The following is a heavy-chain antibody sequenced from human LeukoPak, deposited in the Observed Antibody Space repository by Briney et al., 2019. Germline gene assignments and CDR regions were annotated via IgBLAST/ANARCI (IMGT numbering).Heavy chain of an antibody. D-gene: IGHD3-22*01. CDR1: GYTFTGYY. Sequence: ASVKVSCKASGYTFTGYYMHWVRQAPGQGLEWMGWINPNSGGTNYAQKFQGRVTMTRDTSISTAYMELSRLRSDDTAVYYWASPPLGYYDSSGPEFDYWGQGTLVTVSS. J-gene: IGHJ4*02. CDR3: ASPPLGYYDSSGPEFDY. CDR2: INPNSGGT. V-gene: IGHV1-2*02.